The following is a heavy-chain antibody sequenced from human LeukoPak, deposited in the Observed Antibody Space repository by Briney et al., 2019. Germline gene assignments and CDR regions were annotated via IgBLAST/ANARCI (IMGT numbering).Heavy chain of an antibody. D-gene: IGHD6-6*01. CDR3: ARAGFALAPHRGTPFDY. Sequence: PSETLSLTCAVYGGSFSGYYWNWIRQPPGKGVEWIGEINHSGSTNYSPSLKSRVTISVNTSKNQFSLKLTSVTAADTAVYYCARAGFALAPHRGTPFDYWGQGTLVTVSP. CDR2: INHSGST. J-gene: IGHJ4*02. CDR1: GGSFSGYY. V-gene: IGHV4-34*01.